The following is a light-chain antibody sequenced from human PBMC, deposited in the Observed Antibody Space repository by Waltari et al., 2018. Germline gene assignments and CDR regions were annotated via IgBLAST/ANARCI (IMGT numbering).Light chain of an antibody. CDR3: QQYGSSPWT. CDR2: GAS. CDR1: QSVSSNY. Sequence: EIVFTQSPGKLSMSSGERAPLPCRDRQSVSSNYLAWYQQKPGQAPRPLIYGASSSATGIPDRISGSRSGTDFTLTISRLEPGDFAVYYCQQYGSSPWTFGQGTKVEIK. J-gene: IGKJ1*01. V-gene: IGKV3-20*01.